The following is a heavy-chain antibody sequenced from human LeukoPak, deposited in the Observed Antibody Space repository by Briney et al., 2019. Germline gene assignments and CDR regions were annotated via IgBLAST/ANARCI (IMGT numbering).Heavy chain of an antibody. V-gene: IGHV3-21*01. D-gene: IGHD5-24*01. CDR2: ISSSSTDI. CDR1: GFSFSDYY. J-gene: IGHJ4*02. CDR3: ARGEHKATITGIDS. Sequence: GGSLRLSCAASGFSFSDYYMHWVRQAPGKGLEWVSAISSSSTDIYYADSVKGRFTISRDNAGNTLYLQMHGLRAEDTAVYFCARGEHKATITGIDSWGQGTLVTVSS.